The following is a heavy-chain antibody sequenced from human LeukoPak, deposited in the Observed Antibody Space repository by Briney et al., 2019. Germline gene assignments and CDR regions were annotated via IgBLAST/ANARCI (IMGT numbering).Heavy chain of an antibody. Sequence: ASVKVSCKASGYTFTSYAMHWVRQAPGQRLEWMGWINAGNGNTKYSQEFQGRVTITRDTSASTAYMELSSLRSEDTAVYYCARGTYDYVWETYRYQEKKPGGYWGQGTLVTVSS. CDR1: GYTFTSYA. CDR2: INAGNGNT. J-gene: IGHJ4*02. D-gene: IGHD3-16*02. CDR3: ARGTYDYVWETYRYQEKKPGGY. V-gene: IGHV1-3*03.